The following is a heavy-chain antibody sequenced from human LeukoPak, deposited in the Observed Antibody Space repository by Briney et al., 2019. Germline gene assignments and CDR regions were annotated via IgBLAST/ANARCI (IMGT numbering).Heavy chain of an antibody. J-gene: IGHJ6*03. Sequence: SETLSLTCTVSGGSISSYYWSWIRQPPPKGLGWIGHIYYSGSTNYNPSLNSRVTISVDTSKKRFSLKLTSVIAADTAVYYCARVAKHFRGGLSFYFMDVWGIGTTVTISS. D-gene: IGHD3-10*01. CDR1: GGSISSYY. CDR2: IYYSGST. CDR3: ARVAKHFRGGLSFYFMDV. V-gene: IGHV4-59*01.